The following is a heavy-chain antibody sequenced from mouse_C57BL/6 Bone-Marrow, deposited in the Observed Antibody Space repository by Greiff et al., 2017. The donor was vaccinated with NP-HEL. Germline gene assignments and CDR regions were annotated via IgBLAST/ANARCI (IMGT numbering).Heavy chain of an antibody. V-gene: IGHV1-54*01. J-gene: IGHJ2*01. CDR1: GYAFTNYL. CDR2: INPGSGGT. D-gene: IGHD2-3*01. CDR3: ARRWLLRVGQGFDY. Sequence: QVQLQQSGAELVRPGTSVKVSCKASGYAFTNYLIEWVKQRPGQGLEWIGVINPGSGGTNYNEKFKGKATLTADKSSSTAYMQLSSLTSEDSAVYFCARRWLLRVGQGFDYWGQGTTLTVSS.